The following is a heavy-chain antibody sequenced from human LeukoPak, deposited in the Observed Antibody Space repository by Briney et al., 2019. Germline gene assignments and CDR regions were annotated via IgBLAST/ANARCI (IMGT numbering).Heavy chain of an antibody. J-gene: IGHJ4*02. Sequence: SETPSLTCTVSGGSISSSSYYWGWIHQPPGKGLEWVGSIYYSGSTYYNPSLKSRVTISVDTSENQFSLKLNSVTAADTAVYYCARGPRWLQDYFNFWGQGTLVTVSS. CDR1: GGSISSSSYY. V-gene: IGHV4-39*07. CDR2: IYYSGST. D-gene: IGHD5-24*01. CDR3: ARGPRWLQDYFNF.